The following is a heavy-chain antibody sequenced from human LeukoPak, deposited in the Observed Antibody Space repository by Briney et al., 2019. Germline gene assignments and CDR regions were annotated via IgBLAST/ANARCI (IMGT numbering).Heavy chain of an antibody. D-gene: IGHD2-8*01. V-gene: IGHV3-7*03. CDR2: IKQDGSKK. Sequence: GGSLRLSCVASGFPFSSYWMTWVRQAPGKGLEWVANIKQDGSKKSYVDSVKGRFTISRDNAKNSLYLQMNSLRAEDTAVYYCARDLGYCTNGACHTRFDYWGQGTLVTVSS. J-gene: IGHJ4*02. CDR1: GFPFSSYW. CDR3: ARDLGYCTNGACHTRFDY.